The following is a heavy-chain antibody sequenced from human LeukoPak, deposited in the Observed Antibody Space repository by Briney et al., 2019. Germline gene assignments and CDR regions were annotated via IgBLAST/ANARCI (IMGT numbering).Heavy chain of an antibody. V-gene: IGHV3-30*03. J-gene: IGHJ4*02. CDR3: AREVVPAAIDY. CDR1: GFTFSNYG. D-gene: IGHD2-2*01. CDR2: ISFDGSNI. Sequence: GGSLRLSCAASGFTFSNYGMHWVRQAPGKGLEWVAVISFDGSNIYYADSVKGRFTISRDNSKNTLYLQMNSLRAEDTAVYYCAREVVPAAIDYWGQGTLVTVSS.